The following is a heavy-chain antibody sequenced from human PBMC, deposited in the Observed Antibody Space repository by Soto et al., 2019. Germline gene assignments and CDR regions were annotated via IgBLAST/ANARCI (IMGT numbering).Heavy chain of an antibody. Sequence: QVQLVQSGAEVKKPGASVKVSCKASGYTFTSYDITWVRQATGQGLEWMGWMNPNSGNTGYAQKFRGRVTMTRNTSISTAYMELSSLRSEDTAVYYCAGERTGTTSMDVWGQGTTVTVSS. CDR1: GYTFTSYD. D-gene: IGHD1-1*01. CDR2: MNPNSGNT. V-gene: IGHV1-8*01. J-gene: IGHJ6*02. CDR3: AGERTGTTSMDV.